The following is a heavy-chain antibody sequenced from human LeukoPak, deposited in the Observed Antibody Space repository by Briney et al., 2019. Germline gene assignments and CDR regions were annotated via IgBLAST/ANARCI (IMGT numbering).Heavy chain of an antibody. J-gene: IGHJ4*02. CDR1: GFMFSDYY. CDR3: ARGDGVYDYVWGRSY. V-gene: IGHV3-11*01. Sequence: PGGSLRLSCAASGFMFSDYYMVWIRQAPGKGLGWIAYISSGGDTFFYADSVKGRFTISRDNSGDSLHLQMNSLRAEDTAVYYCARGDGVYDYVWGRSYWGQGTLVTVS. D-gene: IGHD3-16*01. CDR2: ISSGGDTF.